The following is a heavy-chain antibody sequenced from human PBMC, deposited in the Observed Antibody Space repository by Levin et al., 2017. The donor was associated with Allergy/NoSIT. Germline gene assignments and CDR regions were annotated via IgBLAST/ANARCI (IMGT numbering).Heavy chain of an antibody. Sequence: ASVKVSCKASGGTFSSYAISWVRQAPGQGLEWMGGIIPIFGTANYAQKFQGRVTITADESTSTAYMELSSLRSEDTAVYYCARSRQFWSGSQLKGYMDVWGKGTTVTVSS. CDR1: GGTFSSYA. D-gene: IGHD3-3*02. CDR3: ARSRQFWSGSQLKGYMDV. V-gene: IGHV1-69*13. CDR2: IIPIFGTA. J-gene: IGHJ6*03.